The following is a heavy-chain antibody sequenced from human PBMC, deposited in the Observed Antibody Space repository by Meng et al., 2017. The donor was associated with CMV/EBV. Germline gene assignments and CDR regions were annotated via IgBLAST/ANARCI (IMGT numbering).Heavy chain of an antibody. V-gene: IGHV3-30*02. CDR2: IRYDGSNK. D-gene: IGHD3-9*01. CDR3: AKDGIGRLRYFDLYGMDV. CDR1: GFTFSSYG. Sequence: GESLKISCAASGFTFSSYGMHWVRQAPGKGLGWVAFIRYDGSNKYYADSVKGRFTISRDNSKNTLYLQMNSLRAEDTAVYYCAKDGIGRLRYFDLYGMDVWGQGTTVTVS. J-gene: IGHJ6*02.